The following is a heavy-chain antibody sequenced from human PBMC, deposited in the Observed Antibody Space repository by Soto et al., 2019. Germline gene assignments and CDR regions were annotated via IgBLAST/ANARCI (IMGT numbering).Heavy chain of an antibody. V-gene: IGHV3-23*01. CDR2: ISGSGGST. D-gene: IGHD5-12*01. CDR3: AKDGGYSGYDFTNWFDP. J-gene: IGHJ5*02. Sequence: PGGSLRLSCXASGFTFSSYAMSWVRQAPGKGLEWVSAISGSGGSTYYADSVKGRFTISRDNSKNTLYLQMNSLRAEDTAVYYCAKDGGYSGYDFTNWFDPWGQGTLVTVPQ. CDR1: GFTFSSYA.